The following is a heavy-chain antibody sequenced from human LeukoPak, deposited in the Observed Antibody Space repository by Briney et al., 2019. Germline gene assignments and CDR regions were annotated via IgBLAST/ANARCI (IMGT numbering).Heavy chain of an antibody. J-gene: IGHJ4*02. CDR2: IYYSGST. CDR1: GGSISTYY. CDR3: VRGEGVAAAGSLDYFDY. V-gene: IGHV4-59*01. Sequence: SETLSLTCTVSGGSISTYYWSWIRQPPAKGLEWIGYIYYSGSTNYNPSLKSRVTISVDTSKNQFSLKLISVTAADTAVYYCVRGEGVAAAGSLDYFDYWGQGTLVTVSS. D-gene: IGHD6-13*01.